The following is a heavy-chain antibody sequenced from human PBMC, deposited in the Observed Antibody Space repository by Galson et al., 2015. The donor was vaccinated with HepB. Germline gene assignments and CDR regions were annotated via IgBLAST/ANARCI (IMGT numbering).Heavy chain of an antibody. CDR1: GLSLNTFGVG. D-gene: IGHD3-22*01. CDR3: DTHSYDSNNSPLDY. J-gene: IGHJ4*02. Sequence: PSLVKPTQTLTLTCSASGLSLNTFGVGVTWIRQPPGKALEWLGVIYLDDEKHYNPSLGSGVTFTQDTSKNQVVLTLTNVDPVDTATYYCDTHSYDSNNSPLDYWGQGTLVIVSS. V-gene: IGHV2-5*02. CDR2: IYLDDEK.